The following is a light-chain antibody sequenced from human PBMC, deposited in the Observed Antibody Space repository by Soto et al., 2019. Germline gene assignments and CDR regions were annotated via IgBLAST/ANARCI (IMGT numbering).Light chain of an antibody. CDR2: DVS. CDR1: SSVVGGYNY. Sequence: QSALTQPRSVSGSPGQSVTISCTGTSSVVGGYNYVSWYQQHPGKAPKLTIYDVSKRPSGVPDRFSGSKSGNTASLTISGLQAEDEADYYCCSYAGSYSYVFGTGTKVTVL. J-gene: IGLJ1*01. V-gene: IGLV2-11*01. CDR3: CSYAGSYSYV.